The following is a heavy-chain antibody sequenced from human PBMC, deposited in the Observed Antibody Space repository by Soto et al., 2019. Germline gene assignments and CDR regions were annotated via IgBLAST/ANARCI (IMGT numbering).Heavy chain of an antibody. CDR1: GGSLSSSSYY. CDR2: IYYSGST. Sequence: QLQLQESGPGLVKPSETLSLTCTVSGGSLSSSSYYWGWIRQPPGKGLEWIGSIYYSGSTYSNPSLKSRVTISVDTSKNQFSLKLSSVTAADTAVYYCAILLANSSRPGITIFGVVARFDYWGQGTLVTVSS. D-gene: IGHD3-3*01. J-gene: IGHJ4*02. V-gene: IGHV4-39*01. CDR3: AILLANSSRPGITIFGVVARFDY.